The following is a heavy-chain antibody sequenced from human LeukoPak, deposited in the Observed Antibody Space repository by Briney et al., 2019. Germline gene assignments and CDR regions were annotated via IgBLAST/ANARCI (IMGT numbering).Heavy chain of an antibody. CDR3: AREICSSTSCAGNWFDP. J-gene: IGHJ5*02. D-gene: IGHD2-2*01. CDR2: IYYSGST. V-gene: IGHV4-59*01. CDR1: GGSISSYY. Sequence: SETLSLTCTVSGGSISSYYWSWIRQPPGKGLEWIGYIYYSGSTNHNPSLKGRVTISVDTSKNQFSLKLSSVTAADTAVYYCAREICSSTSCAGNWFDPWGQGTLVTVSS.